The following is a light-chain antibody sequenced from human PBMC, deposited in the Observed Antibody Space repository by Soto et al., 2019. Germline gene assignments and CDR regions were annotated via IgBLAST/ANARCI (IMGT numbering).Light chain of an antibody. CDR2: GAS. CDR1: QSISTF. J-gene: IGKJ4*01. CDR3: QQCFSTPLLT. V-gene: IGKV1-39*01. Sequence: DIQMTQSPSSLSASVGDRVTITCRASQSISTFLNWYQQKPGKALKLLIYGASNLESGVPSTFSGSGSGTDFTLTISSLQPEDFATYYCQQCFSTPLLTFGGGTKVEIK.